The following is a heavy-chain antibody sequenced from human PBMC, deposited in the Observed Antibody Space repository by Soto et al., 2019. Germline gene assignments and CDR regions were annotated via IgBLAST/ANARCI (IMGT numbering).Heavy chain of an antibody. CDR1: GFTFSSYA. CDR2: ISGSGGST. Sequence: GGSLRLSCAASGFTFSSYAMSWVRQAPGKGLEWVSAISGSGGSTYYADSVKGRFTISRDNSSQTLLLQMNSLRAEDTATYYCVKTPAAATLNYFDPWGQGTLVTVSS. CDR3: VKTPAAATLNYFDP. J-gene: IGHJ5*02. V-gene: IGHV3-23*01. D-gene: IGHD2-15*01.